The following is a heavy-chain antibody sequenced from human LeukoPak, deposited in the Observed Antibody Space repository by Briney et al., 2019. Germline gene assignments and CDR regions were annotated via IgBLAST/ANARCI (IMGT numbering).Heavy chain of an antibody. V-gene: IGHV4-59*01. CDR1: GGSISSYY. J-gene: IGHJ4*02. CDR2: IYYSGST. D-gene: IGHD2-8*02. CDR3: ARSSLTEGVDY. Sequence: SETLSLTCTVSGGSISSYYWSWIRQPPGKGLEWIGYIYYSGSTNYNPSLKSQVTISVDTSKNQFSLKLSSVTAADTAVYYCARSSLTEGVDYWGQGTLVTVSS.